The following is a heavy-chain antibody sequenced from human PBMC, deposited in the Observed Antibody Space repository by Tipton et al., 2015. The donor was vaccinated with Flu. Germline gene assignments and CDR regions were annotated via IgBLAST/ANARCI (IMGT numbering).Heavy chain of an antibody. Sequence: GSLRLSRAASGFSFENYWMTWVRQAPGKGLEWVANINQNGRDTYYADSVRGRSTISRDNAKKSLFLQMNGLTEDDAAVYYCARTGDYWYFDLWGRGTLVTVAS. V-gene: IGHV3-7*03. CDR2: INQNGRDT. CDR1: GFSFENYW. D-gene: IGHD7-27*01. J-gene: IGHJ2*01. CDR3: ARTGDYWYFDL.